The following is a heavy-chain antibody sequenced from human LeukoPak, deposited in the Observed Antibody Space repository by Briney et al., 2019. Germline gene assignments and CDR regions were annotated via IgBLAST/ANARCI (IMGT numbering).Heavy chain of an antibody. CDR1: GDSFSNYV. D-gene: IGHD1-1*01. CDR2: IIPILETV. CDR3: ASHWMTSLNSDY. Sequence: VASVKVSCKASGDSFSNYVISWVRQAPGQGLEWMGGIIPILETVNYAQNFHDRVKVTADRSTSTAYMELSNLTSEDTAVYYCASHWMTSLNSDYGGQGILVTVSS. J-gene: IGHJ4*02. V-gene: IGHV1-69*06.